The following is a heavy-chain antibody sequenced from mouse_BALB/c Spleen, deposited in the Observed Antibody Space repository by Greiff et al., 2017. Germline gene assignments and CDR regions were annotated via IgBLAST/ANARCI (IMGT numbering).Heavy chain of an antibody. CDR2: ISSGSSTI. V-gene: IGHV5-17*02. Sequence: EVQGVESGGGLVQPGGSRKLSCAASGFTFSSFGMHWVRQAPEKGLEWFAYISSGSSTIYYADTVKGRFTISRDNPKNTLFLQMTSLRSEDTAMYYCARSYGYAYYAMDYWGQGTSVTVST. CDR3: ARSYGYAYYAMDY. CDR1: GFTFSSFG. J-gene: IGHJ4*01. D-gene: IGHD1-2*01.